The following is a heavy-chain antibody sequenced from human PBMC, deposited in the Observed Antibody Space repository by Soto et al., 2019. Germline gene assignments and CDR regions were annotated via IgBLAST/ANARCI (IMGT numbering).Heavy chain of an antibody. V-gene: IGHV1-18*04. CDR3: ARDTVAASGGGPDTYYDFWSGSPLSVPFDP. CDR2: ISAYNGNT. J-gene: IGHJ5*02. Sequence: QVPLVQSGAEVKKPGASVKVSCKASGYTFTSYGISWVRQAPGQGLEWMGWISAYNGNTNYAQKLQGRVTMTTDTSTSTAYMELRSLRSDDTAVYYCARDTVAASGGGPDTYYDFWSGSPLSVPFDPWGQGTLVTVSS. D-gene: IGHD3-3*01. CDR1: GYTFTSYG.